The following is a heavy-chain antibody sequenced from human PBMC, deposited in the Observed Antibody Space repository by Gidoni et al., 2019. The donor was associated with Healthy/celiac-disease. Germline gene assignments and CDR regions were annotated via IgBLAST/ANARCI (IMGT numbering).Heavy chain of an antibody. CDR2: IYRGGST. D-gene: IGHD4-17*01. J-gene: IGHJ4*02. CDR1: GFTGSSNY. V-gene: IGHV3-53*01. CDR3: ARAGADYGGTPGRY. Sequence: EVQLVASGGGVIQPGGSLSLSGAASGFTGSSNYMSWVRQAPGKGLVWVAVIYRGGSTYYAVSVKGRFTISSDNSKTTLDLQMNSLSAEAPAVYYCARAGADYGGTPGRYWGQGTLVTVSS.